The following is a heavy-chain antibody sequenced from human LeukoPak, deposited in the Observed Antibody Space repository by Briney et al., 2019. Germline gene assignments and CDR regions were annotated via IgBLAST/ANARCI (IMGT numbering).Heavy chain of an antibody. CDR2: IYYSGST. Sequence: SETLSLTCTVSGGSISSGGYYWSWIRQHPGKGLEWIGYIYYSGSTYYNPSLKSRVTISVDTSKNQFSLKLSSVTAADTAVYYCARSGPAAIRSLYYYYGMDVWGKGPRSPSPQ. CDR1: GGSISSGGYY. CDR3: ARSGPAAIRSLYYYYGMDV. D-gene: IGHD2-2*01. J-gene: IGHJ6*01. V-gene: IGHV4-31*03.